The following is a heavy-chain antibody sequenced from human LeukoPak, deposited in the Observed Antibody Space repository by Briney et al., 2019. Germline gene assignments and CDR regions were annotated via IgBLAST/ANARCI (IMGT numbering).Heavy chain of an antibody. Sequence: SVKVSCKASGGTFSSYAISWVRQAPGQGLEWMGRIIPIFGTANYAQRFQGRVTITTDESTSTDYMELSSLRSEDTAVYYCARDGRRELRFDYWGQGTLVTVSS. CDR3: ARDGRRELRFDY. CDR1: GGTFSSYA. V-gene: IGHV1-69*05. D-gene: IGHD1-26*01. CDR2: IIPIFGTA. J-gene: IGHJ4*02.